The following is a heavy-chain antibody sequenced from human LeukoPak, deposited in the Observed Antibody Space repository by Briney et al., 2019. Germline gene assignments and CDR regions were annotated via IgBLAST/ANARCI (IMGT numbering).Heavy chain of an antibody. Sequence: SETLSLTCTVSGGSISSYYWSRVRQPPGKGLEWIGYIYYSGSTNYNPSLKSRVTISVDTSKNQFSLELSSVTAADTAVYYCARLTSNWTFDYWGQGTLVTVSS. CDR3: ARLTSNWTFDY. CDR2: IYYSGST. D-gene: IGHD1-1*01. CDR1: GGSISSYY. V-gene: IGHV4-59*08. J-gene: IGHJ4*02.